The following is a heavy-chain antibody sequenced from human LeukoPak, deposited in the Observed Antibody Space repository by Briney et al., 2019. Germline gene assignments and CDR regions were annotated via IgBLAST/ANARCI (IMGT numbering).Heavy chain of an antibody. CDR3: AKDQSTILGYYYGMDV. V-gene: IGHV3-30-3*01. CDR1: GFTFSSYA. J-gene: IGHJ6*02. Sequence: GGSLRLSCAACGFTFSSYAMHWVRQAPGKGLEWVAVISYDGSNKYYADSVKGRFTISRDNSKNTLYLQMNSLRAEDTAVYYCAKDQSTILGYYYGMDVWGQGATVTVSS. CDR2: ISYDGSNK. D-gene: IGHD3-3*01.